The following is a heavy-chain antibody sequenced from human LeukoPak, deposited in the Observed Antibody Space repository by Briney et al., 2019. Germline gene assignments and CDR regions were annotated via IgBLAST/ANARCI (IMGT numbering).Heavy chain of an antibody. V-gene: IGHV4-30-4*01. J-gene: IGHJ4*02. CDR2: IYYSGST. CDR3: AREGDSSSNN. CDR1: GGSFSSGDYY. Sequence: SQTLSLTCTVSGGSFSSGDYYWSRIRQPPGKGLEWIGYIYYSGSTYYNPSLKSRVTISVDTSKNQFSLKLSSVTAADTAVYYCAREGDSSSNNWGQGTLFTVSS. D-gene: IGHD6-6*01.